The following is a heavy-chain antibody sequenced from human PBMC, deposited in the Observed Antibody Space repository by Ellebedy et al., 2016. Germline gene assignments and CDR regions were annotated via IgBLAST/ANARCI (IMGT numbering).Heavy chain of an antibody. Sequence: GGSLRLXXAASGFTFSSYDMHWVRQATGKGLEWVSAIGTAGDTYYPGSVKGRFTISRENAKNSLYLQMNSLRAGDTAVYYCARSLGYCSGGSCYSSLLFDYWGQGTLVTVSS. CDR2: IGTAGDT. V-gene: IGHV3-13*04. J-gene: IGHJ4*02. CDR1: GFTFSSYD. D-gene: IGHD2-15*01. CDR3: ARSLGYCSGGSCYSSLLFDY.